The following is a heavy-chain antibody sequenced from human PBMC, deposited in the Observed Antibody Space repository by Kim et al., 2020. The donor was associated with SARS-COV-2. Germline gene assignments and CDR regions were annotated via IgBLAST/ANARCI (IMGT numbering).Heavy chain of an antibody. V-gene: IGHV1-69*13. D-gene: IGHD5-12*01. CDR1: GGTFSSYA. J-gene: IGHJ4*02. Sequence: SVKVSCKASGGTFSSYAISWVRQAPGQGLEWMGGIIPIFGTANYAQKFQGRVTITADESTSTAYMELSSLRSEDTAVYYCARGGGGMSGYAPPYYFDYWGQGTLVTVSS. CDR2: IIPIFGTA. CDR3: ARGGGGMSGYAPPYYFDY.